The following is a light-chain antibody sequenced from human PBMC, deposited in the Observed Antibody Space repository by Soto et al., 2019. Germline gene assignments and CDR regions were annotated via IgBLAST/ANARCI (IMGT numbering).Light chain of an antibody. J-gene: IGLJ3*02. CDR2: EGS. CDR1: SSDVGSYNL. V-gene: IGLV2-23*01. Sequence: QSALTQPASVSGSPGQSITIACTGTSSDVGSYNLVSWYQQYPGKAPKMMIYEGSKRPSGVSDRFSGSKSGNTASLTISGLQPEDEADYYCCSYAGSSTLVFGGGTK. CDR3: CSYAGSSTLV.